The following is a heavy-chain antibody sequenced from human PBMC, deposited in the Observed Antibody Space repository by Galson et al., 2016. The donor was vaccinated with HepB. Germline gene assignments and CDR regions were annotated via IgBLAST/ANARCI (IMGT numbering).Heavy chain of an antibody. CDR1: GFTFSNYW. Sequence: SLRLSCAASGFTFSNYWMSWVRQAPGKGLECVANLKQDGSDKYYVDSVMGRFTISRDNAKNTVYLHMSSLRAEDTAIYYCARVSVSVADLSTNYYYGMDVWGQGTTVTVSS. CDR2: LKQDGSDK. J-gene: IGHJ6*02. V-gene: IGHV3-7*01. D-gene: IGHD3-16*02. CDR3: ARVSVSVADLSTNYYYGMDV.